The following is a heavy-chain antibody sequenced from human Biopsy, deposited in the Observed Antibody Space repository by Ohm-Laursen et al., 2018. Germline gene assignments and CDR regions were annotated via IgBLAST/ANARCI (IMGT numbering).Heavy chain of an antibody. V-gene: IGHV4-59*01. J-gene: IGHJ6*02. CDR3: ARDSGILNYGNFKYYHYYGMDV. D-gene: IGHD4-11*01. Sequence: SDTLSLTCTVSGGSINSYYWSWIRQPPGKGLEWIGHIYYSVMTNYNPSLQSRVSISVDTSRNQVSLTLSSVTAADTAVYYCARDSGILNYGNFKYYHYYGMDVWGQGTKVTVSS. CDR1: GGSINSYY. CDR2: IYYSVMT.